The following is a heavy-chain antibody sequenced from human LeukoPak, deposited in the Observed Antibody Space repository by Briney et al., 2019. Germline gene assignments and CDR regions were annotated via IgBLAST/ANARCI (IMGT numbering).Heavy chain of an antibody. V-gene: IGHV6-1*01. J-gene: IGHJ4*02. D-gene: IGHD1-26*01. CDR2: TYYRSKWYN. Sequence: SQTLLLTCAISGDSVSSNSAAWNWIRQAPSRGLEWLGTTYYRSKWYNDYAVAVKSRITINPDTSKNQFSLQLISVTPEDTAVYYCARVFLGRGRYYFDYWGQGTLVTVSS. CDR1: GDSVSSNSAA. CDR3: ARVFLGRGRYYFDY.